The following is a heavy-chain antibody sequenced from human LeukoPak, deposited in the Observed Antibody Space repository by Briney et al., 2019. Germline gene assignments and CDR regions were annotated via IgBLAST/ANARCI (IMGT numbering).Heavy chain of an antibody. CDR2: IYPGDSDT. D-gene: IGHD4-17*01. CDR3: ASSTVTTTDYFQH. CDR1: GYSFTSYW. V-gene: IGHV5-51*01. J-gene: IGHJ1*01. Sequence: GESLKISCKGSGYSFTSYWIGWVRQMPGKGLEWMGIIYPGDSDTRYSPSFQGQVTISADKSISTAYLQWSSLKASDTAMYYCASSTVTTTDYFQHWGQGTLVTVSS.